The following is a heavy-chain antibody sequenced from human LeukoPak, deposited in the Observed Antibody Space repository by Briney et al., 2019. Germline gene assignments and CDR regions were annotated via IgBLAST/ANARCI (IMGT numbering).Heavy chain of an antibody. CDR1: DASSSGYY. CDR2: INQSGTT. V-gene: IGHV4-34*01. CDR3: ARGVDY. J-gene: IGHJ4*02. Sequence: ASETLSLTCAVYDASSSGYYWTWFRLSSGKGLEWLGEINQSGTTNYNPSLKGRITISVDPSKSQFSLKLNSMTAADTGIYYCARGVDYWGQGTLVTVSS.